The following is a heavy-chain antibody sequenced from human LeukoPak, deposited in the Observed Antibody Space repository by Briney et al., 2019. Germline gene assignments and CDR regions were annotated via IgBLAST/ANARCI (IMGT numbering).Heavy chain of an antibody. V-gene: IGHV3-7*01. CDR3: ARDSAGNDY. CDR1: GFTFSTYW. Sequence: GGSPRLSCAASGFTFSTYWLSWVRQAPGKGLEWVANIKQDGSEKYYVDSVKGRFTISSDNAKNSLYLQMNSRRAEGTAMYYCARDSAGNDYWGQGTLVTVSS. J-gene: IGHJ4*02. D-gene: IGHD6-13*01. CDR2: IKQDGSEK.